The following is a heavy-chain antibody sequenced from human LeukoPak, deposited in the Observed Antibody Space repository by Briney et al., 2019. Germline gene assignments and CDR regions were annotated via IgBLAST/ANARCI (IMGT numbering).Heavy chain of an antibody. CDR2: ISGSGGST. J-gene: IGHJ4*02. Sequence: GGSLRLSCAASGFTFSSYAMSWVRQAPGKGLEWVSAISGSGGSTYYADSVKGRFTISRDNSKNTLYLQMNSLRAEDTAVYYCAQDKIVVVPAATLDYWGQGTLVTVSS. V-gene: IGHV3-23*01. CDR1: GFTFSSYA. D-gene: IGHD2-2*01. CDR3: AQDKIVVVPAATLDY.